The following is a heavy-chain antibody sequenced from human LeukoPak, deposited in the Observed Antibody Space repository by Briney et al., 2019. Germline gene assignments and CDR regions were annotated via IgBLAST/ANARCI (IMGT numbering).Heavy chain of an antibody. Sequence: GRSLRLSCAASGFTFSSSAMHWVRQAPGKGLEWVAFISHDGSNEYYADSVKGRFTISRDNSKGTVYLHMNSLRPEDTAVYYCAKDDAWLQYGDWGRGTLVTVSS. CDR1: GFTFSSSA. CDR2: ISHDGSNE. J-gene: IGHJ4*02. D-gene: IGHD5-24*01. CDR3: AKDDAWLQYGD. V-gene: IGHV3-30*04.